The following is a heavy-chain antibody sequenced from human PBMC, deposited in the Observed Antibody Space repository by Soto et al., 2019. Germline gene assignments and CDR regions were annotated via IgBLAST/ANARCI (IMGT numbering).Heavy chain of an antibody. CDR1: GGSFSGYY. CDR3: ATTVRGVILNGWFDP. J-gene: IGHJ5*02. CDR2: INHSGST. D-gene: IGHD3-10*01. Sequence: SQTLSLTCAVYGGSFSGYYWSWIRQPPGKGLEWIGEINHSGSTNYNPSLKSRVTISVDTSKNQFSLKLSSVTAADTAVYYCATTVRGVILNGWFDPWGQGTLVTVSS. V-gene: IGHV4-34*01.